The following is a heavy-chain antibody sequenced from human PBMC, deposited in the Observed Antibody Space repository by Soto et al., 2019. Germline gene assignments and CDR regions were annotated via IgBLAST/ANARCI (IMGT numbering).Heavy chain of an antibody. CDR1: GASISSTYW. D-gene: IGHD2-15*01. CDR2: IYHTGTT. CDR3: ATLPPRIVVVMTDLPT. J-gene: IGHJ5*02. Sequence: QLRESGPGLVKPSGTLSLTCFVSGASISSTYWWSWVRQTPGKRLEWIGQIYHTGTTSYNPSFKNRVTISLDKSNNQFSLRLTSMTAADTAVYYCATLPPRIVVVMTDLPTWGQGTLVTVSS. V-gene: IGHV4-4*02.